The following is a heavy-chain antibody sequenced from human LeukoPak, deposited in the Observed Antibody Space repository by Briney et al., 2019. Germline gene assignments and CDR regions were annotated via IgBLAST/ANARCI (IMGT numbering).Heavy chain of an antibody. CDR3: ARALPGCGSTNCYGLDY. CDR1: GYTLTSDG. J-gene: IGHJ4*01. V-gene: IGHV7-4-1*02. D-gene: IGHD2-2*01. Sequence: GASVKVSCKASGYTLTSDGMNWVGQAPGQGLEWMGWINTNTGNPTYGQGFTGRFVFSLDTSVNTAYLQISSLKAEDTAVYYCARALPGCGSTNCYGLDYWGQGTLVTVSS. CDR2: INTNTGNP.